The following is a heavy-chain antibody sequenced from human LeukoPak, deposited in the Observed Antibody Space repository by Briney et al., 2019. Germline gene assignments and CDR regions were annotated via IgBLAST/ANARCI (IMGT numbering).Heavy chain of an antibody. J-gene: IGHJ4*02. CDR2: IYPGDSDT. CDR1: GYSFTSYW. CDR3: ARREITIFGGPFDY. Sequence: GEALKISCKGSGYSFTSYWIGWVRQMPGKGLEWIGIIYPGDSDTRYSPSFQGQVTISADRSISTAYLQWSSLKASDTAMYYCARREITIFGGPFDYWGPGTLVTVSS. V-gene: IGHV5-51*01. D-gene: IGHD3-3*01.